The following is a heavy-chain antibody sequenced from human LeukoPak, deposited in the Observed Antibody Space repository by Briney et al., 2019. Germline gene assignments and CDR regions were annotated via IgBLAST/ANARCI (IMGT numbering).Heavy chain of an antibody. D-gene: IGHD2-15*01. CDR1: GFNVSIYW. CDR2: INSDGSRR. J-gene: IGHJ5*02. V-gene: IGHV3-74*03. Sequence: QSGGSLRLSCAASGFNVSIYWMHWVRHAPGKGLVWVSRINSDGSRRMYADPVKGRFTISRDNAKNTLYLQMNSLRAEDTATYFCTRGGYCGADNCYSGGDYFDPWGQGTLVTVSS. CDR3: TRGGYCGADNCYSGGDYFDP.